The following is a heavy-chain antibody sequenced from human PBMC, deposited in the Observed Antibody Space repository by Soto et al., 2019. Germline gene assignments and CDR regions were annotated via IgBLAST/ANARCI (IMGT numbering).Heavy chain of an antibody. CDR3: ARDRAWFGELSPRFDP. D-gene: IGHD3-10*01. Sequence: ASVKVSCKASGYTFSSYAMHWVRQAPGQRLEWMGWINAGNGKTKYSQKLQGRVTMTTDTSTSTAYMELRSLRSDDTAVYYCARDRAWFGELSPRFDPWGQGTLVTVSS. CDR2: INAGNGKT. CDR1: GYTFSSYA. V-gene: IGHV1-3*01. J-gene: IGHJ5*02.